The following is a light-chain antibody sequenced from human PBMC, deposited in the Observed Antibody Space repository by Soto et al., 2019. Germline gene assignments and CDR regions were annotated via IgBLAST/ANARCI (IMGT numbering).Light chain of an antibody. V-gene: IGLV2-8*01. J-gene: IGLJ2*01. Sequence: QSALTQPPSASGSPGQSVTISCTGSSSDVGGHNHVSWYQQHPGKAPKLMIYEVSKRPSGVPDRFSGSKSVNTASLTVSGLQAEDEADYYCSSYAGSMNLIFGGGTKLPVL. CDR1: SSDVGGHNH. CDR3: SSYAGSMNLI. CDR2: EVS.